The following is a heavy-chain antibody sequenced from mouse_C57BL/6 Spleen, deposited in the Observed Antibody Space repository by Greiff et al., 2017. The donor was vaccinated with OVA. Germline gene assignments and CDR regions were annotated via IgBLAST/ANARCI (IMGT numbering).Heavy chain of an antibody. Sequence: EVQLQQSGAELVRPGASVKLSCTASGFNIKDDYMHWVKQRPEQGLEWIGWIDPENGDTEYASKFQGKATITADTSSNTAYLQLSSLTSEDTAVYYCTTDLVRSRDWYFGVWGTGTTVTVSS. CDR1: GFNIKDDY. D-gene: IGHD1-1*02. CDR3: TTDLVRSRDWYFGV. V-gene: IGHV14-4*01. J-gene: IGHJ1*03. CDR2: IDPENGDT.